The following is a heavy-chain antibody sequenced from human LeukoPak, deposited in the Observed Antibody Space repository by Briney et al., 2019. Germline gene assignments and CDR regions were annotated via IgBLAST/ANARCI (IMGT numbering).Heavy chain of an antibody. D-gene: IGHD6-19*01. Sequence: PSQTLSLTCTVSGGSISSGGYYWSWIRQPPGKGLEWIGYICHSGSTYYNPSLKSRVTISVDRSKNQFSLKLSSVTAADTAVYYCARDIGYSSSGWEEDYYYGMDVWGQGTTVTVSS. V-gene: IGHV4-30-2*01. CDR2: ICHSGST. CDR3: ARDIGYSSSGWEEDYYYGMDV. CDR1: GGSISSGGYY. J-gene: IGHJ6*02.